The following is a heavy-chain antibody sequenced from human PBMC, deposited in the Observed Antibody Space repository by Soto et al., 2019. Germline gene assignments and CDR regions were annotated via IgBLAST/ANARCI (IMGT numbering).Heavy chain of an antibody. CDR2: IYYSGSI. D-gene: IGHD3-10*01. Sequence: SETLSLTCTVSGGSISSSSYYWGWIRQPPGKGLEWIGSIYYSGSIYYNPSLKSRVTISVDTSKNQFSLKLSSVTAADTAVYYCARQTSETYYYGSGSFNWFDPWGQGTLVTVSS. V-gene: IGHV4-39*01. CDR3: ARQTSETYYYGSGSFNWFDP. J-gene: IGHJ5*02. CDR1: GGSISSSSYY.